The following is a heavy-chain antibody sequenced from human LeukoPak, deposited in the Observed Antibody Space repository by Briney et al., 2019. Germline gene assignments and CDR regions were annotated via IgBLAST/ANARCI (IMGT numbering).Heavy chain of an antibody. D-gene: IGHD3-10*01. V-gene: IGHV4-59*01. CDR3: ARDYYGSGSHDY. CDR2: IYYSGST. CDR1: GGSISSYY. Sequence: SETLSLTCTVSGGSISSYYWSWIRQPPGKGLEWIGYIYYSGSTNYNPSLKSRVTISVDTSKNQFSLKLSSVTAADTAVYYCARDYYGSGSHDYRGQGTLVTVSS. J-gene: IGHJ4*02.